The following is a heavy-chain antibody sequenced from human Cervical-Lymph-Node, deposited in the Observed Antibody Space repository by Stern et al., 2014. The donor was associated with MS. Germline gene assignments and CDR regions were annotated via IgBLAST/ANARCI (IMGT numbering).Heavy chain of an antibody. CDR3: ARERQQYCNSEGCSYWYFDL. D-gene: IGHD2/OR15-2a*01. CDR2: INSSGGT. Sequence: QVQLQQWGAGLLRPSETLSLTCAVHGASFSDNYWSWIRQTPGKGLEWIGEINSSGGTHYNPSLMSRATLSVDPSRNQFSLKLSSLTAADTAVYYCARERQQYCNSEGCSYWYFDLWGRGTLVTVSS. CDR1: GASFSDNY. V-gene: IGHV4-34*01. J-gene: IGHJ2*01.